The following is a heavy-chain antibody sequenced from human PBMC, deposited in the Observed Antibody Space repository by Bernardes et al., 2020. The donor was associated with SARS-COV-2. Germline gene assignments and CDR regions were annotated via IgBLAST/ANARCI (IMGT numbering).Heavy chain of an antibody. D-gene: IGHD3-22*01. J-gene: IGHJ3*02. Sequence: GGSLRLSCAASGFTFSPHAMHWVRQAPGKGLEWVAFVWFDGSEKHYADPVKGRFTISRDNSKNMLYPQMNSLRAEDTALYYCVRDPPGSGFAFDIWGQGTMVTVSS. V-gene: IGHV3-33*01. CDR3: VRDPPGSGFAFDI. CDR1: GFTFSPHA. CDR2: VWFDGSEK.